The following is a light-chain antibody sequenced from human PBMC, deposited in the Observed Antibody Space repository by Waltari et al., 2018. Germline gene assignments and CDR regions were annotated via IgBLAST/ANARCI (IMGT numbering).Light chain of an antibody. CDR1: QSVSSY. Sequence: EIVLTQSPATLSLSPGERATLSCRASQSVSSYLGWYQQTPGQAPRLLIYDASNSATGSPARFSGSGSGTDFTLTISSLEPEDFAVYYCQQRSDWPPHFGQGTRLEMK. CDR3: QQRSDWPPH. CDR2: DAS. J-gene: IGKJ5*01. V-gene: IGKV3-11*01.